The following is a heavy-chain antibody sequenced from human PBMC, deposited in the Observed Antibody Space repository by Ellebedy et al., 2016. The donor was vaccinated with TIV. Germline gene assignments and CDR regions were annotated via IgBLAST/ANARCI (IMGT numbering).Heavy chain of an antibody. CDR3: ARAPLGYFDRSGYYVVGYYFDY. CDR2: IHSSGNT. Sequence: GESLKISCAASGFTFSDQPMDWVRQAPGQGLEWVSIIHSSGNTYYADSVEGRFTISRDNSKNTLYLQMNSLRAEDTAVYYCARAPLGYFDRSGYYVVGYYFDYWGQGTLVTVSS. J-gene: IGHJ4*02. D-gene: IGHD3-22*01. V-gene: IGHV3-53*01. CDR1: GFTFSDQP.